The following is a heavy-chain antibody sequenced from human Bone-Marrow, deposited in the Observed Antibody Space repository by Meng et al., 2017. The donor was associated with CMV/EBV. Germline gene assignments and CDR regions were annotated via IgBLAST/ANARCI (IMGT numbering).Heavy chain of an antibody. CDR3: ARDEGPYYYDSSGPGGNWFDP. Sequence: GSLRLSCTVSGGSISRSSYYWGWIRQPPGKGLEWIGSIYYSGSTYYNPSLKSRVTVAVDTSKNQFSLKLSSVTAADTAVYYCARDEGPYYYDSSGPGGNWFDPWGQGTLVTVSS. CDR1: GGSISRSSYY. V-gene: IGHV4-39*07. CDR2: IYYSGST. D-gene: IGHD3-22*01. J-gene: IGHJ5*02.